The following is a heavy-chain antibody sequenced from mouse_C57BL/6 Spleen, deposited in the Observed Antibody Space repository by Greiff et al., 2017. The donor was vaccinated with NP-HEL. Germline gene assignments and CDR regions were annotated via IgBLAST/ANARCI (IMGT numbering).Heavy chain of an antibody. CDR2: ISSGSSTI. D-gene: IGHD2-4*01. CDR1: GFTFSDYG. CDR3: ARRYDYVFDY. V-gene: IGHV5-17*01. J-gene: IGHJ2*01. Sequence: EVQLMESGGGLVKPGGSLKLSCAASGFTFSDYGMHWVRQAPEKGLEWVAYISSGSSTIYYADTVKGRFTISRDNAKNTLFLQMTSLRSEDTAMYYGARRYDYVFDYWGQGTTLTVSS.